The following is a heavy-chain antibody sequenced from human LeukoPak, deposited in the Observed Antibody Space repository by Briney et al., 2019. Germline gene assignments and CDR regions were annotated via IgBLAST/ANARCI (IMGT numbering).Heavy chain of an antibody. CDR3: ANLVRQTGTADY. J-gene: IGHJ4*02. CDR2: ISGSGNTI. D-gene: IGHD3-9*01. V-gene: IGHV3-48*03. CDR1: GFTLRSYE. Sequence: PGGSLRLSCAASGFTLRSYEMNWVRQAPGKGLEWVSYISGSGNTIYYADSVKGRFTISRDNSNNAVYLHMYSLRAEDTALYYCANLVRQTGTADYWGQGTLVTVSS.